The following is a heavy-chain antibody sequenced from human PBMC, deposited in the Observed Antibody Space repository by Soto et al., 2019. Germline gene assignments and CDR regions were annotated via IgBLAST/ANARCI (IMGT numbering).Heavy chain of an antibody. V-gene: IGHV1-69*04. CDR1: GDTFKFYS. CDR2: VNPILSMS. CDR3: ATSYGSGYRAFDF. Sequence: QVQLVQSGAEVKRPGSSVKVSCTASGDTFKFYSINWVRQAPGLGLEWMGRVNPILSMSNYAQRFQGRVTMTADKSTSTAYMERSGLRSEDTAIYYCATSYGSGYRAFDFWGQGALVTVSS. D-gene: IGHD3-10*01. J-gene: IGHJ4*02.